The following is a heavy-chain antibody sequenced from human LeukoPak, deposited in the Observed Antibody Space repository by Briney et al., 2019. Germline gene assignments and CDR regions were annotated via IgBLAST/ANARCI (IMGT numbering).Heavy chain of an antibody. CDR3: ASDSSGWSAFDY. CDR1: GFTFSSYG. V-gene: IGHV3-30*02. J-gene: IGHJ4*02. CDR2: IRYDGSNK. D-gene: IGHD6-19*01. Sequence: GGSLGLSCAASGFTFSSYGMHWVRQAPGKGLEWVAFIRYDGSNKYYADSVKGRFTISRDNSKNTLYLQMNSLRAEDTAVYYCASDSSGWSAFDYWGQGTLVTVSS.